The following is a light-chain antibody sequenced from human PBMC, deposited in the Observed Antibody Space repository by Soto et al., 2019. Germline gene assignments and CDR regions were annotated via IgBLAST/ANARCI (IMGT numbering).Light chain of an antibody. V-gene: IGKV4-1*01. CDR1: QSLLHSSNY. CDR3: HQYYSTPLT. CDR2: WAS. J-gene: IGKJ4*02. Sequence: DIVMAQSPDSLAVSLGERATINCKSSQSLLHSSNYLSWYQQKPGQPPKRLIYWASTREFGVPDRFSGSGSGTEFSLTISSLQAEDVAVYYCHQYYSTPLTFGGGTKVDIK.